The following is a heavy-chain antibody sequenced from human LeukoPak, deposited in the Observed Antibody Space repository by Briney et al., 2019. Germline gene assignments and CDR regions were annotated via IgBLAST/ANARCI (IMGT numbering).Heavy chain of an antibody. J-gene: IGHJ4*02. CDR3: TRVAADNAGYFDY. D-gene: IGHD6-13*01. CDR1: GFTFGDYA. V-gene: IGHV3-49*03. Sequence: GGSLRLSCTASGFTFGDYAMSWFRQAPGKGLEWVGFIRSKAYGGTTEYAASVKGRFTISRDDSKSIAYLQMNSLKTEDTAVYYCTRVAADNAGYFDYWGQGTLVTVSS. CDR2: IRSKAYGGTT.